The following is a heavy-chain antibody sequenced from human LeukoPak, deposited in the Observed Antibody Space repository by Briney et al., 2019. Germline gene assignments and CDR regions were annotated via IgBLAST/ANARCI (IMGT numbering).Heavy chain of an antibody. D-gene: IGHD1-14*01. J-gene: IGHJ4*02. CDR1: GFTFDDYA. CDR3: AKDPGASRGWYFDY. V-gene: IGHV3-9*03. Sequence: GRSLRLSCAASGFTFDDYAMHWVRHAPGKGLEWVSGISWNSGSIGYADSVKGRFTISRDNAKNSLYLQMNSLRAEDMALYYCAKDPGASRGWYFDYWGQGTLVTVSS. CDR2: ISWNSGSI.